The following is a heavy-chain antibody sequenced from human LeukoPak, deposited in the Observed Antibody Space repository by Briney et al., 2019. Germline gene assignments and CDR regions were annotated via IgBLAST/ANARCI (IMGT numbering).Heavy chain of an antibody. V-gene: IGHV1-69*13. Sequence: ASVKVSCKASGGTFGNNAISWLRQAPAEGPEWMGDIITILDTANYAQKFQGRLTITADESTSTAYMELSSLRSEDTAVYYCARASRVNLRVGAAGGKGWFDPWGQGTLVTVSS. CDR1: GGTFGNNA. J-gene: IGHJ5*02. CDR2: IITILDTA. CDR3: ARASRVNLRVGAAGGKGWFDP. D-gene: IGHD4-23*01.